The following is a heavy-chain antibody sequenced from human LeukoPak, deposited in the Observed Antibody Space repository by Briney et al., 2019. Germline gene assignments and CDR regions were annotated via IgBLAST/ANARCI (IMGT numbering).Heavy chain of an antibody. CDR2: IYNGGST. J-gene: IGHJ4*02. D-gene: IGHD2-15*01. CDR3: ARFGGSGDTRGYFDN. Sequence: SETLSLTCIVSGASISDYYWSWIRQPAGKGPEWIGRIYNGGSTNYNSSLRSRITMSLDTSKNQFSLKLTSVTAADTAVYDCARFGGSGDTRGYFDNWGQGTLVTVSS. V-gene: IGHV4-4*07. CDR1: GASISDYY.